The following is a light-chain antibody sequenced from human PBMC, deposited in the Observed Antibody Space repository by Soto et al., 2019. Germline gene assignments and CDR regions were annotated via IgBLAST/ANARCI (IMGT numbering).Light chain of an antibody. CDR3: QQRSNWPLT. CDR1: QSVGTY. Sequence: EIVLTQSPATLSLSPGEGATLSCRASQSVGTYLAWYRQKPGQAPRLLISEASNRPTGIPARFSGSGSGTDFTLTISHLEPEDFAVYYCQQRSNWPLTFGGGTKVEIK. V-gene: IGKV3-11*01. CDR2: EAS. J-gene: IGKJ4*01.